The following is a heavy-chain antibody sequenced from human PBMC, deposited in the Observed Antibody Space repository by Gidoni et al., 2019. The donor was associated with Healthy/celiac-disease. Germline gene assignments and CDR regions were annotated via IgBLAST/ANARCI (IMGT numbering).Heavy chain of an antibody. CDR1: GFTCSSYE. CDR3: ARTHEWELFFGY. J-gene: IGHJ4*02. CDR2: ISSSGSTI. Sequence: EVQLVESGGGWVQPGGSLRLSWTAAGFTCSSYEMNWVRQAPGKGREWVSYISSSGSTIYYADSVKGRFTISRDNAKNSLYLQMNSLRAEDTAVYYCARTHEWELFFGYWGQGTLVTVSS. D-gene: IGHD1-26*01. V-gene: IGHV3-48*03.